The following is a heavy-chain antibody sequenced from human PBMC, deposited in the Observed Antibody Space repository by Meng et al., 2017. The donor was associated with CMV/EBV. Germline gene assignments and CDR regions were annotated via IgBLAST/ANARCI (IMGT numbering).Heavy chain of an antibody. CDR3: AADYGDYSDY. Sequence: SVTVSCKASGGTFSSYAISWVRQAPGQGLEWMGGIIPIFGTANYAQKFQGRVTITTDESTSTAYMELSSLRSEDTAVYYCAADYGDYSDYWGQGTLVTVSS. CDR2: IIPIFGTA. V-gene: IGHV1-69*05. D-gene: IGHD4-17*01. CDR1: GGTFSSYA. J-gene: IGHJ4*02.